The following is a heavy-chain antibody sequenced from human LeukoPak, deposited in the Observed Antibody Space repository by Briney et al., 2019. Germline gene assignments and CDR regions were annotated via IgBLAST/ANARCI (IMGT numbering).Heavy chain of an antibody. CDR3: AKGPPLPQYFQH. CDR1: GFTFSSYG. V-gene: IGHV3-30*18. Sequence: GGSLRLSCAASGFTFSSYGMHWVRQAPGKGLEWVAVISYDGSNKYYADSVKGRFTISRDNSKNTLYLQMNSLRAEDTAVYYCAKGPPLPQYFQHWGQGTLVTVSS. CDR2: ISYDGSNK. J-gene: IGHJ1*01.